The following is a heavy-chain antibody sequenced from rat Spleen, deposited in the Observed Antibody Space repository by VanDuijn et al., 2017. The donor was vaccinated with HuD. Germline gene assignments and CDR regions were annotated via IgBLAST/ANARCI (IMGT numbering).Heavy chain of an antibody. J-gene: IGHJ4*01. CDR3: ARHTTGTRGYVMDA. Sequence: EVQLVESGGGLVQPGRSLKLSCAASGFTFSDFYLAWVRQTPTKGLEWVASISTGGGNTYYRDSVKGRFTISRDNAKNTQYLQMDSLRSEDTATYYCARHTTGTRGYVMDAWGQGTLVTVSS. V-gene: IGHV5S14*01. D-gene: IGHD1-7*01. CDR1: GFTFSDFY. CDR2: ISTGGGNT.